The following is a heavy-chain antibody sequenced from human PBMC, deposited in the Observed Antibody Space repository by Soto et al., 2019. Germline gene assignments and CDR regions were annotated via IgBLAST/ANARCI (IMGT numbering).Heavy chain of an antibody. CDR1: GFTFSSYG. CDR3: ARPGGSGPHAFDI. V-gene: IGHV3-33*01. Sequence: GGSLILSCAASGFTFSSYGMHWVRQAPGKGLEWVAVIWYDGSNKYYADSVKGRFTISRDNSKNTLYLQMNSLRAEDTAVYYCARPGGSGPHAFDIWGQGTMVTVSS. CDR2: IWYDGSNK. D-gene: IGHD3-16*01. J-gene: IGHJ3*02.